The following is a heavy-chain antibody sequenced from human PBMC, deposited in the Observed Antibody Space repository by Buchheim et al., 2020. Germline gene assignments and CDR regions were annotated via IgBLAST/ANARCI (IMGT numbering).Heavy chain of an antibody. CDR2: ISYYGKNK. V-gene: IGHV3-30*04. CDR3: ATNAVAGHEGY. Sequence: VQVVESGGGVVQPGMSLRLSCGASGFPFSIYTMNWVRQAPGTGLEWVAVISYYGKNKDYADSVKGRFTISRDNFKHTVDLEMNSLRGDDTAVYYCATNAVAGHEGYWGQGT. CDR1: GFPFSIYT. D-gene: IGHD6-19*01. J-gene: IGHJ4*03.